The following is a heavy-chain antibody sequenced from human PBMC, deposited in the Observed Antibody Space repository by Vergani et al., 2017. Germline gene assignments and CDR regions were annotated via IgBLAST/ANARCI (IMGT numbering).Heavy chain of an antibody. J-gene: IGHJ4*02. Sequence: VQLLESGGGLVQPGGSLRLSCAASGFTFSSYGMHWVRQAPGKGLEWVAVISYDGSNKYYADSVKGRFTISRDNSKNTLYLQMNSLRAEDTAVYYCARDREDSSSHTTDYWGQGTLVTVSS. V-gene: IGHV3-30*03. CDR1: GFTFSSYG. CDR3: ARDREDSSSHTTDY. D-gene: IGHD6-6*01. CDR2: ISYDGSNK.